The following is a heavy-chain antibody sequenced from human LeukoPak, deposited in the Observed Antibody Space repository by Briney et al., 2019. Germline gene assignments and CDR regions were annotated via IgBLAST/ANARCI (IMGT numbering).Heavy chain of an antibody. Sequence: GGSLRLSCAASGFIFNTHAMSWVRQAPGKGLEWVSGINGNGASTYYSDSVKGRFTISRDNSKNTLYLQMSSLRAEDTAVYYCAKDQGYSYYYLDYWGQGTLVTVSS. J-gene: IGHJ4*02. D-gene: IGHD5-18*01. CDR3: AKDQGYSYYYLDY. V-gene: IGHV3-23*01. CDR2: INGNGAST. CDR1: GFIFNTHA.